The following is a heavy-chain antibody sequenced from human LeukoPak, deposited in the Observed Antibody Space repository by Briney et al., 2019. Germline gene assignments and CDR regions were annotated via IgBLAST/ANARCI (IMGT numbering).Heavy chain of an antibody. CDR2: INHSGST. CDR1: GGSFIGYY. J-gene: IGHJ4*02. CDR3: ARDSGYSSALDY. Sequence: SETLSLTCAVYGGSFIGYYWSWIRQPPGKGLEWIGEINHSGSTNYNPSLKSRVTISVDTSKNQFSLKLSSVTAADTAVYYCARDSGYSSALDYWGQGTLVTVSS. V-gene: IGHV4-34*01. D-gene: IGHD6-19*01.